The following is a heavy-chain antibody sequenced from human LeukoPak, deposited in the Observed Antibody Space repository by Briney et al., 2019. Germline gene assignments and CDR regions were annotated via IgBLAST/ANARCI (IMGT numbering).Heavy chain of an antibody. J-gene: IGHJ3*02. Sequence: SETLSLTCTVSGGSISSGGYYWSWIRQHPGKGLEWIGYIYYSGSTYYNPSLKSRVTISVDTSKNQFSLQLNSVTPEDAAVYYCARYHVGDYDAPSDAFDIWGQGTMVTVSS. D-gene: IGHD4-17*01. CDR3: ARYHVGDYDAPSDAFDI. V-gene: IGHV4-31*03. CDR1: GGSISSGGYY. CDR2: IYYSGST.